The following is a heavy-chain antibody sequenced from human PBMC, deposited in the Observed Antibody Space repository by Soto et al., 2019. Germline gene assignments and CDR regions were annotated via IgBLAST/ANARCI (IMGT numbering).Heavy chain of an antibody. J-gene: IGHJ4*02. V-gene: IGHV3-11*01. D-gene: IGHD6-25*01. CDR3: ATSSGALAASFPYYFDY. Sequence: GGSLRLSCAAAGFRFNDYYMTWIRQAPGKGLEWVSYISSGSSTIYYAHSVKGRFTISRDNAKNSLYLQMNSLRAEDTAVYYCATSSGALAASFPYYFDYWGQGTLVTVS. CDR2: ISSGSSTI. CDR1: GFRFNDYY.